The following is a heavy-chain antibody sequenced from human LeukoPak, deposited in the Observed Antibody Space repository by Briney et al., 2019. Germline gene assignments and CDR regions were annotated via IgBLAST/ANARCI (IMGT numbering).Heavy chain of an antibody. V-gene: IGHV3-49*04. Sequence: GGSLRLSCTTSGFTFGDYCMSWVRQAPGKGLGWVGFIRSEPYGGTREYGAAVKGRLTISRDDSKSIAYLQMNSLKTEDTAVYYCTRSGYGDDILTGYYKFDYWGQGTLVTVSS. J-gene: IGHJ4*02. CDR3: TRSGYGDDILTGYYKFDY. CDR1: GFTFGDYC. CDR2: IRSEPYGGTR. D-gene: IGHD3-9*01.